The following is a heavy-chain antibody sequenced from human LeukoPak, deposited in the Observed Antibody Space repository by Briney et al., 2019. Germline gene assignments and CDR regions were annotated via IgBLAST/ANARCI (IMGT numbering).Heavy chain of an antibody. CDR1: GFTFSSYW. CDR2: IKKDGSEK. Sequence: GGSLRLSCAASGFTFSSYWMSWVRQAPGKGPEWVANIKKDGSEKYYVDSVKGRFANSRDNAKKSLYLQMNCLRAEDTAVYYCARVEGYSFDPWGQGTLVTVSS. CDR3: ARVEGYSFDP. J-gene: IGHJ5*02. D-gene: IGHD5-18*01. V-gene: IGHV3-7*01.